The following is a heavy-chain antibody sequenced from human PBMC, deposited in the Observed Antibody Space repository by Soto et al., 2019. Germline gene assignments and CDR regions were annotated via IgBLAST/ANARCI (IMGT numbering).Heavy chain of an antibody. V-gene: IGHV4-59*01. CDR2: IYYSGST. D-gene: IGHD3-22*01. J-gene: IGHJ4*02. CDR1: GGSISSYY. Sequence: PSETLSLTCTVSGGSISSYYWSWIRQPPGKGLEWIGYIYYSGSTNYNPSLKSRVTISVDTSKNQFSLKLSSVTAADTAVYYCARFRGDSSGYSLDDWGQGTLVTVSS. CDR3: ARFRGDSSGYSLDD.